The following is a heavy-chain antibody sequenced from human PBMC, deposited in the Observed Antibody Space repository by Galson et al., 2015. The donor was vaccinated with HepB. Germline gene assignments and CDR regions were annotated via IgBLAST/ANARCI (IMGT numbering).Heavy chain of an antibody. CDR1: GYTFTGYY. J-gene: IGHJ6*03. CDR3: ARDLGDSSGYSGRYYYYMDV. D-gene: IGHD3-22*01. CDR2: INPNSGGT. Sequence: SVKVSCKASGYTFTGYYMHWVRQAPGQGLEWMGWINPNSGGTNYAQKFQGRVTMTRDTSISTAYMELSRLRSDDTAVCYCARDLGDSSGYSGRYYYYMDVWGKGTTVTVSS. V-gene: IGHV1-2*02.